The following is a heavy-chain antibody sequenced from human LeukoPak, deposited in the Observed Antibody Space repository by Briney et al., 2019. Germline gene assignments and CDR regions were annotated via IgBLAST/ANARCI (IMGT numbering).Heavy chain of an antibody. V-gene: IGHV1-69*04. CDR2: IIPILGIA. D-gene: IGHD6-19*01. CDR3: ARVVGLVY. J-gene: IGHJ4*02. CDR1: GGNLSSYA. Sequence: SVKVSCKASGGNLSSYAISWVRQAPGQGLEWMGRIIPILGIANYAQKFQGRVTITADKSTSTAYMELSSLRSEDTAVYYCARVVGLVYWGQGTLVTVSS.